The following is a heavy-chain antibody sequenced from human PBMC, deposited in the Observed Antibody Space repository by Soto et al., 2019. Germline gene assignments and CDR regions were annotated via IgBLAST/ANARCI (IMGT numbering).Heavy chain of an antibody. CDR2: ISGSGGST. CDR1: GFTFRSYA. J-gene: IGHJ5*02. D-gene: IGHD3-16*01. V-gene: IGHV3-23*01. Sequence: GGSLRLSCAASGFTFRSYAMSWVRQAPGKGLEWVSAISGSGGSTYYADSVKGRFTISRDNAKNTLYLQMNSLRAEDMAVYYCRGLSRFDPWGQGTLVTVSS. CDR3: RGLSRFDP.